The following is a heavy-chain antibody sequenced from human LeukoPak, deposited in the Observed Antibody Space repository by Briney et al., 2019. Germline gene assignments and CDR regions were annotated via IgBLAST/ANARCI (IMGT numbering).Heavy chain of an antibody. V-gene: IGHV4-59*01. D-gene: IGHD3-3*01. J-gene: IGHJ3*02. CDR2: IYYTGSI. CDR3: ARGTIFGVVPLTIDAFDI. CDR1: GDSISNYY. Sequence: PAETLSLTCTVSGDSISNYYWSWIRQSPGKRLEWIGYIYYTGSIKYNPSLKSRVTISVDTSKNQFSLKLSSVIAADTAVYYCARGTIFGVVPLTIDAFDIWGQGTMVTVSS.